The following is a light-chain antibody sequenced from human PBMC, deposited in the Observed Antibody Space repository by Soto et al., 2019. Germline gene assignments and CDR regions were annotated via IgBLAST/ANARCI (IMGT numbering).Light chain of an antibody. Sequence: EVVLKQSPGTLSLSPGERATLSCRASQSVSSNLAWYQQKPGQAPRLLIYGASSRATGIPDRFGGSGSGTDFTLTISRLEPEDFAVYYCQQYGSSPPFTFGQGTKVDIK. J-gene: IGKJ1*01. CDR3: QQYGSSPPFT. V-gene: IGKV3-20*01. CDR1: QSVSSN. CDR2: GAS.